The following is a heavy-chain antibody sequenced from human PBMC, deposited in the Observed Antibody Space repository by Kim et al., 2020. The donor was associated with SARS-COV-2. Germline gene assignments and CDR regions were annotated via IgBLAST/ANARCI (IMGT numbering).Heavy chain of an antibody. Sequence: ASVKVSCKASGYTFTSYDINWVRQATGQGLEWMGWMNPNSGNTGYAQKFQGRVTMTRNTSISTAYMELSSLRSEDTAVYYCARGPVYSSSWYSSKYYYYYYYMDVWGKGTTVTVSS. V-gene: IGHV1-8*01. J-gene: IGHJ6*03. CDR1: GYTFTSYD. D-gene: IGHD6-13*01. CDR3: ARGPVYSSSWYSSKYYYYYYYMDV. CDR2: MNPNSGNT.